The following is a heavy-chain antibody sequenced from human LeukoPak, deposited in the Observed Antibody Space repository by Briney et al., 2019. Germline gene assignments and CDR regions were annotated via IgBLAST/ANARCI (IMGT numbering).Heavy chain of an antibody. D-gene: IGHD3-10*01. J-gene: IGHJ6*03. CDR1: GGTFSSYA. V-gene: IGHV1-69*06. CDR2: IIPIFGTA. CDR3: ARVVGVLWFGEFPYYMDV. Sequence: GSSVKVSCKASGGTFSSYAISWVRQAPGQGLEWMGGIIPIFGTANYAQKFQGRVTITADKSTSTAYMELSSLRSEDTAVYYCARVVGVLWFGEFPYYMDVWGKGTTVTVSS.